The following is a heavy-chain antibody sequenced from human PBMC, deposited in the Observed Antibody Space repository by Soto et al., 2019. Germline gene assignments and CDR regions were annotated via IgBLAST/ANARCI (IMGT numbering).Heavy chain of an antibody. J-gene: IGHJ3*02. CDR2: IYWNDDQ. CDR1: GLSFGTSGVG. D-gene: IGHD4-17*01. CDR3: ASMTTVATAAFDI. Sequence: KESGPTLVKPTQTLTLTCTASGLSFGTSGVGVGWIRQPPGKALEWLALIYWNDDQRYSPSLKSSLTITKYTSKNQVVLTITNVDPVDKATYYCASMTTVATAAFDIWGQGIMVTVPS. V-gene: IGHV2-5*01.